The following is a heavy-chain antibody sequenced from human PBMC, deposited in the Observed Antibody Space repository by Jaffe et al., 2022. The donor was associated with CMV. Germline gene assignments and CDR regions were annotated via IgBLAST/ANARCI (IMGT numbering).Heavy chain of an antibody. CDR2: IDWDDDK. D-gene: IGHD3-10*01. CDR1: GFSLSTSGMC. Sequence: QVTLRESGPALVKPTQTLTLTCTFSGFSLSTSGMCVSWIRQPPGKALEWLALIDWDDDKYYSTSLKTRLTISKDTSKNQVVLTMTNMDPVDTATYYCARTTYYYGSGSFLPFDYWGQGTLVTVSS. CDR3: ARTTYYYGSGSFLPFDY. J-gene: IGHJ4*02. V-gene: IGHV2-70*01.